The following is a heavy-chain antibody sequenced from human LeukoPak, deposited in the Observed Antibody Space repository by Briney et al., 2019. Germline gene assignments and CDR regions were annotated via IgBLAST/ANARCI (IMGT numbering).Heavy chain of an antibody. V-gene: IGHV3-15*06. D-gene: IGHD2-8*02. CDR3: TSDGGVYSRPLFAV. CDR2: VESLLMGGAI. J-gene: IGHJ3*01. Sequence: GGSLRLSCVTSGFSLNDAYMGWVRQTPEKGLEWVSRVESLLMGGAITYAAAVEGRFTMSTDASKNMIYLQMDNLQIDDTALYFCTSDGGVYSRPLFAVWGQGTAVTVSS. CDR1: GFSLNDAY.